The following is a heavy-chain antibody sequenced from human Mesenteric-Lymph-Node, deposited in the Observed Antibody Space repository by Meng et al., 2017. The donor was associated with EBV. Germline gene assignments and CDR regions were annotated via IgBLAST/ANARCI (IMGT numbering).Heavy chain of an antibody. Sequence: HGQLQESGPGLSKASETLSLSCTVSGGSVSSGSQYWSWIRQPPGKGLEWIGYIYYSGSTKYNPSLKSRVTMSVDTSKNQFSLRLNSVTAADTAVYYCAGSGSGSYYAIYYFDFWGQGTLVTVSS. CDR2: IYYSGST. V-gene: IGHV4-61*01. D-gene: IGHD3-10*01. CDR1: GGSVSSGSQY. J-gene: IGHJ4*02. CDR3: AGSGSGSYYAIYYFDF.